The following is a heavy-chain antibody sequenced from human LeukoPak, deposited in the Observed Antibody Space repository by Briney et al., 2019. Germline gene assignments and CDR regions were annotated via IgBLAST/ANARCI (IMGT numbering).Heavy chain of an antibody. CDR2: IYHSGST. V-gene: IGHV4-38-2*01. CDR3: ARAPIFGVDVDAFDI. CDR1: GYSISSGYY. Sequence: SETLSLTCAVSGYSISSGYYWGWIRQPPGKGLEWIGSIYHSGSTYYNPSLKSRVTISVDTSKNQFSLKLSSVTAADTAVYYCARAPIFGVDVDAFDIWGQGTMVTVSS. J-gene: IGHJ3*02. D-gene: IGHD3-3*01.